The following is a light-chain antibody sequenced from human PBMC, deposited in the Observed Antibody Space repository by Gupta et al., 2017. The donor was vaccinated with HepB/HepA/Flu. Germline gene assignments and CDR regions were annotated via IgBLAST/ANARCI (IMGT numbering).Light chain of an antibody. J-gene: IGKJ1*01. CDR3: QQTYDTVRT. V-gene: IGKV1-39*01. CDR2: AIS. Sequence: DIQMTQSPSSLSASVGDRVTITCRASQNVASYLHWYQQKPGKAPNLLIYAISTLQPGVPSRFSGRGYGTDFTLTISSLQPDDFATYFCQQTYDTVRTFGQGTRVES. CDR1: QNVASY.